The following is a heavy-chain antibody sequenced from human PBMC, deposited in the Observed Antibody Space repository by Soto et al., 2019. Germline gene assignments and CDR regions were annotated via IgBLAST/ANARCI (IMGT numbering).Heavy chain of an antibody. CDR2: IYSGGST. CDR3: ARVRPRNFIHY. CDR1: GFTVSSNY. V-gene: IGHV3-53*01. J-gene: IGHJ4*02. Sequence: PGGSLRLSCAASGFTVSSNYMSWVRQAPGKGLEWVSVIYSGGSTYYADSVKGRFTISRDNSKNTLYLQMNSLRAEDTAVYYCARVRPRNFIHYWGQGTLVTVSS.